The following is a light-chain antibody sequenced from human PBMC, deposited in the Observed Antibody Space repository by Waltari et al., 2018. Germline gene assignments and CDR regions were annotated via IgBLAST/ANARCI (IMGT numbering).Light chain of an antibody. CDR3: QQYYRTPWT. Sequence: DIVMTQSPDSLAVSLGERATINCKSSQNILYSSNNKIYLAWYQQKPGQPPKLLIYWASTRESGVPDRFSGSGSGTDFTLTISSLQAEDVAVYYCQQYYRTPWTFGQGTKVEIK. V-gene: IGKV4-1*01. CDR1: QNILYSSNNKIY. J-gene: IGKJ1*01. CDR2: WAS.